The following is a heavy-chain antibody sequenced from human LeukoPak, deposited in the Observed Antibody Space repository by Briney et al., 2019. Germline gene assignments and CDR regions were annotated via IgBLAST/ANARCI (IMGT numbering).Heavy chain of an antibody. CDR3: ARTDIVVVPAALDYYYYMDV. V-gene: IGHV1-69*13. J-gene: IGHJ6*03. Sequence: ASVKVSCKASGYTFNTYDVNWVRQAPGQGLEWMGGIIPIFGTANYAQKFQGRVTITADESTSTAYMELSSLRSEDTAVYYCARTDIVVVPAALDYYYYMDVWGKGTTVTVSS. CDR1: GYTFNTYD. CDR2: IIPIFGTA. D-gene: IGHD2-2*01.